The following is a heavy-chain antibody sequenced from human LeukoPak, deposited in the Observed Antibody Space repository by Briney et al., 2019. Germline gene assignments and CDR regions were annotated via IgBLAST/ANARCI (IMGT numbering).Heavy chain of an antibody. V-gene: IGHV3-23*01. J-gene: IGHJ4*02. CDR3: AKFAGYKAVAGPYDY. D-gene: IGHD6-19*01. CDR1: GFTFSSYA. CDR2: IVGNGGST. Sequence: PGGSLRLSCAASGFTFSSYAMSWVRQAPGKGLEWVSVIVGNGGSTFYADSVKGRFTISRDNSKNTLYLQMNSLRAEDTAVYYCAKFAGYKAVAGPYDYWGQGTLVTVSS.